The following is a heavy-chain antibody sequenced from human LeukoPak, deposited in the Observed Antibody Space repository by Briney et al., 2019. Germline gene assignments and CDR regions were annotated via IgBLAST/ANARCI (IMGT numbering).Heavy chain of an antibody. J-gene: IGHJ5*02. CDR3: AKSAWGEYLRSWFDP. D-gene: IGHD3-16*01. CDR2: ISWNSGSI. CDR1: GFTFSSYW. Sequence: PGGSLRLSCAASGFTFSSYWMHWVRQAPGKGLEWVSGISWNSGSIGYADSVKGRFTISRDNAKNSLYLQMNSLRAEDTALYYCAKSAWGEYLRSWFDPWGQGTLVTVSS. V-gene: IGHV3-9*01.